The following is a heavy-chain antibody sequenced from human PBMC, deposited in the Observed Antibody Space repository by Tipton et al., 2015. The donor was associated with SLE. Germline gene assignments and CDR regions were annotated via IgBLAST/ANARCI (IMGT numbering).Heavy chain of an antibody. CDR3: ARDGPSSIAARPIDY. CDR1: GFTFSSYS. Sequence: SLRLSCAASGFTFSSYSMNWVRQAPGKGLEWVSSISSSSSYIYYADSVKGRFTISRDNSKNSLHLQMNSLRAEDTAVYYCARDGPSSIAARPIDYWGQGTLVTVSS. CDR2: ISSSSSYI. D-gene: IGHD6-6*01. J-gene: IGHJ4*02. V-gene: IGHV3-21*01.